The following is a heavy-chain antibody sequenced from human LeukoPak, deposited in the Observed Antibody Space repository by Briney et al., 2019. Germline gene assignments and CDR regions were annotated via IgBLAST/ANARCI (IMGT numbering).Heavy chain of an antibody. CDR2: IYHSGST. V-gene: IGHV4-4*02. D-gene: IGHD3-22*01. J-gene: IGHJ5*02. CDR1: GGSISSSNW. Sequence: SGTLSLTCAVSGGSISSSNWWSWVRQPPGKGLEWIGEIYHSGSTNYNPSLKSRVTISVDKSKNQFSLKLSSVTAADTAVYYCAVGSSAAYRRGWRDWFDPWGQGTLVTVSS. CDR3: AVGSSAAYRRGWRDWFDP.